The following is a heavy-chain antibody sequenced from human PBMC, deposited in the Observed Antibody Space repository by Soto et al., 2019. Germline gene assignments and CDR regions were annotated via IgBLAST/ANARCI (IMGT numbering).Heavy chain of an antibody. CDR1: VGTFSSYA. CDR2: IIPIFGTA. CDR3: ARDSPAYYYDSSGYYYFDY. V-gene: IGHV1-69*13. J-gene: IGHJ4*02. Sequence: SVKVSCKASVGTFSSYAISWVRQAPGQGLEWMGGIIPIFGTANYAQKFQGRVTITADESTSTAYMELSSLRSEDTAVYYCARDSPAYYYDSSGYYYFDYWGQGTLVTVSS. D-gene: IGHD3-22*01.